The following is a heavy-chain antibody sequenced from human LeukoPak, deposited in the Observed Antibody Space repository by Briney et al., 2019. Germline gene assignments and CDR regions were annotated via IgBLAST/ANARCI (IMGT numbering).Heavy chain of an antibody. D-gene: IGHD6-19*01. J-gene: IGHJ5*02. Sequence: SETLSLTCTVSGGSISSYYWSWIRQPPGKGLEWIGYIYYSGSTNYNPSLKSRVTISVDTSKDQFSLKLSSVTAADTAVYYCSRQPGYSSGWYHWGQGTLVTVSS. CDR2: IYYSGST. CDR1: GGSISSYY. V-gene: IGHV4-59*01. CDR3: SRQPGYSSGWYH.